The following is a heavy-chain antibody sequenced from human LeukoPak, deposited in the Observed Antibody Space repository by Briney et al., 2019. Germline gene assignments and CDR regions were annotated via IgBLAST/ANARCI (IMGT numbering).Heavy chain of an antibody. J-gene: IGHJ4*02. CDR3: ARDLMGWDLHYFDY. D-gene: IGHD1-26*01. CDR2: ISSSSSYI. CDR1: GFTFSNYN. V-gene: IGHV3-21*01. Sequence: GALRLSCAASGFTFSNYNMNWVRQAPGTGREWVSSISSSSSYIYYADSVKGRFTISIDNSKNSLYLQMDSLRAEDTAVYYCARDLMGWDLHYFDYWGQGTLVTVSS.